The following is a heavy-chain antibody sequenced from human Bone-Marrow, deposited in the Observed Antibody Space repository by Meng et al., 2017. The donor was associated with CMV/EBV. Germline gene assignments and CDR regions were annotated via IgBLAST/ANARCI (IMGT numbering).Heavy chain of an antibody. Sequence: ASVKVSCKASGYTFTGYYMHWVRQAPGQGLEWMGWINPNSGGTNYAQKFQGRVTMTRDTSISTAYMELSRLRSDDTAVYYCARAGVAVAGNYYYGMVVWGQGNTVTGSS. CDR3: ARAGVAVAGNYYYGMVV. CDR1: GYTFTGYY. CDR2: INPNSGGT. V-gene: IGHV1-2*02. J-gene: IGHJ6*01. D-gene: IGHD6-19*01.